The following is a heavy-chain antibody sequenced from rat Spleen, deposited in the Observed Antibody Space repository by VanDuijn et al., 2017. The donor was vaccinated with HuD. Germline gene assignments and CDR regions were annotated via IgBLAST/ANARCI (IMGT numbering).Heavy chain of an antibody. D-gene: IGHD1-9*01. CDR1: RFTFSDYN. J-gene: IGHJ1*01. Sequence: EARLVESGGGLVQPGRSLKLSCAASRFTFSDYNMAWVRQAPTKGLEWVATISYDGTTTSYRDSVKGRFTISRDNAKSTLYLQMDSLRSEDTATYYCTTYYGYNWYFDFWGPGTMVTVSS. V-gene: IGHV5S10*01. CDR3: TTYYGYNWYFDF. CDR2: ISYDGTTT.